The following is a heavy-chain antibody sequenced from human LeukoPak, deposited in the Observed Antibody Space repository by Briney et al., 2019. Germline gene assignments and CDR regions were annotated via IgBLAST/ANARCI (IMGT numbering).Heavy chain of an antibody. CDR1: GYTFTGYY. V-gene: IGHV1-2*02. J-gene: IGHJ4*02. CDR2: INPNSGGT. CDR3: ARVYGSGSSDY. Sequence: ASVKLSCKASGYTFTGYYMRWVRQAPGQGLEWMGWINPNSGGTNYAQKFQGRVTMTRDTSISTAYMELSRLRSDDTAVYYCARVYGSGSSDYWGQGTLVTVSS. D-gene: IGHD3-10*01.